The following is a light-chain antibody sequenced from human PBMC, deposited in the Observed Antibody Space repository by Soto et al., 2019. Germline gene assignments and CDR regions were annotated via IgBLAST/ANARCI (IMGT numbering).Light chain of an antibody. J-gene: IGLJ1*01. CDR2: DVS. Sequence: QSALTQPASVSGSPGQSIALSCTGTSIDVGAYNAVSWYQHHPGKAPKLMIYDVSNRPSGVSDRFSGCKSGNTASLTISGLRPEDEADYYCSSYTPSGTYVFGTGTKLTVL. CDR1: SIDVGAYNA. CDR3: SSYTPSGTYV. V-gene: IGLV2-14*03.